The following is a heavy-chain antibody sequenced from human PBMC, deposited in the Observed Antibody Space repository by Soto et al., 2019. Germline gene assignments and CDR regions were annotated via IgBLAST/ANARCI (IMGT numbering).Heavy chain of an antibody. CDR3: ARANSSGRTFLFDY. Sequence: ASVKVSCKASGGTFSSYAISWVRQAPGQGLEWMGGIIPIFGTANYAQKFQGRVTITADESTSTAYMELSSLRSEDTAVYYCARANSSGRTFLFDYWGQGTLVTVSS. V-gene: IGHV1-69*13. CDR1: GGTFSSYA. J-gene: IGHJ4*02. CDR2: IIPIFGTA. D-gene: IGHD6-19*01.